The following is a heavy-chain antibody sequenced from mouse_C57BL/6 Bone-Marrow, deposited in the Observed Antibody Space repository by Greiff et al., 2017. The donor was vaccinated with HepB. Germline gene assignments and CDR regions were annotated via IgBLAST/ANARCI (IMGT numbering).Heavy chain of an antibody. J-gene: IGHJ1*03. CDR3: AREVYGSSYWYFDV. CDR2: IYPGDGDT. CDR1: GYAFSSSW. V-gene: IGHV1-82*01. Sequence: QVQLKQSGPELVKPGASVKISCKASGYAFSSSWMNWVKQRPGKGLEWIGRIYPGDGDTNYNGKFKGKATLTGDKSSSTAYMQLSSLTSEDSAVYFCAREVYGSSYWYFDVWGTGTTVTVSS. D-gene: IGHD1-1*01.